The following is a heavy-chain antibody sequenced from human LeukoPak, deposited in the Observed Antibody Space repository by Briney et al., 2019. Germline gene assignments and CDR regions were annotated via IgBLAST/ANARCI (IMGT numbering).Heavy chain of an antibody. CDR2: ISSSSSTI. V-gene: IGHV3-48*03. CDR1: GFTFSSFE. J-gene: IGHJ4*02. Sequence: GGSLRLSCAASGFTFSSFEMNWVRQAPGKGLEWVSYISSSSSTISYADSVKGRFTISRDNAKNSLYLQMNTLTAEDTAIYYCARNRGQYMATISRPYDYWGQGTLVTVSS. D-gene: IGHD5-24*01. CDR3: ARNRGQYMATISRPYDY.